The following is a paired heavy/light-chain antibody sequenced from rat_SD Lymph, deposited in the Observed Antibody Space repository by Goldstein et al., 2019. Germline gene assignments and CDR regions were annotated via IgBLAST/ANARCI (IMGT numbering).Heavy chain of an antibody. CDR3: ARTEGAEDY. Sequence: EVQLVESGGGLVQPGSPLKLSCAASGFTFSSNWLNWIRQAPGKGLEWVASINPDGSSTYYPDTVKGRFVVSKDNAKNTGYLQMNNLRSEDTAMYYCARTEGAEDYWGQGVMVTVSS. D-gene: IGHD1-11*01. CDR1: GFTFSSNW. V-gene: IGHV5-35*01. J-gene: IGHJ2*01. CDR2: INPDGSST.
Light chain of an antibody. CDR1: KSLLHSNGITY. CDR3: VQFLEVPLT. V-gene: IGKV2S3*01. CDR2: QIS. Sequence: DIMMTQSPLSVAVTPGESASISCRSSKSLLHSNGITYLSWYLQRPEKSPQLLIYQISNLASGVSDRFSGSGSGTDFTLKISKVETEDVGIYYCVQFLEVPLTFGSGTKLEIK. J-gene: IGKJ5*01.